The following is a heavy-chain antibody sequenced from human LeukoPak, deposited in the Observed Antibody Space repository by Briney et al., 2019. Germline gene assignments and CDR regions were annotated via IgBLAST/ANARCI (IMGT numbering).Heavy chain of an antibody. V-gene: IGHV3-23*01. CDR3: ARALNGYCSAGSCNGDY. CDR1: GFTFRSYA. CDR2: ISARGDSP. D-gene: IGHD2-15*01. J-gene: IGHJ4*02. Sequence: GGSLRLSCAGSGFTFRSYAMSWVRQAPGMELEWVSGISARGDSPHYADSVKGRFTISRDNSKNTLYLQMNSLRAEDTAVYYCARALNGYCSAGSCNGDYWGQGTLVTVSS.